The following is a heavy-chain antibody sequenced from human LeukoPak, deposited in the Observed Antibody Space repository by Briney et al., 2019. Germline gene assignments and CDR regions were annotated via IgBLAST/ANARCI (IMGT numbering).Heavy chain of an antibody. Sequence: GGSLRLSCAASGFTFSRYAMHWVRQAPGKGLEYVSAISNNGGSTYYANSVKGRFTISRDNSKNTLYLQMGSLRAEDVAVYYCAREGDSSGYYYYLDYWGQGTLVTVSS. D-gene: IGHD3-22*01. CDR3: AREGDSSGYYYYLDY. CDR2: ISNNGGST. V-gene: IGHV3-64*01. J-gene: IGHJ4*02. CDR1: GFTFSRYA.